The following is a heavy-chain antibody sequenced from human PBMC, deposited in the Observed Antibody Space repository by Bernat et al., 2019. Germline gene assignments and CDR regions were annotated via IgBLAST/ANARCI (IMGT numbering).Heavy chain of an antibody. CDR2: ISYDGSNK. CDR1: GFTFSSYA. CDR3: AKDLSPVGATVLDY. J-gene: IGHJ4*02. D-gene: IGHD1-26*01. Sequence: QVQPVESGGGVVQPGRSLRLSCAASGFTFSSYAMHWVRQAPGKGLEWVAVISYDGSNKYYADSVKGRFTISRDNSKNTLYLQMNSLRAEDTAVYYCAKDLSPVGATVLDYWGQGTLVTVSS. V-gene: IGHV3-30*04.